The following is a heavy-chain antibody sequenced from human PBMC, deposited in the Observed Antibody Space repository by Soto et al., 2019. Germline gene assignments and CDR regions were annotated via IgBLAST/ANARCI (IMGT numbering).Heavy chain of an antibody. Sequence: QVQLVQSGAEVKKPGASVKVSCKASGYTITSYAMHWVRQAPGQRLERMGWINAGNGNTKYSQKFQGRVTITRDTSASTAYIELSSLRSEDTAVYYCARGPGGPDGPGDYWGQGTLVTVSS. CDR1: GYTITSYA. D-gene: IGHD2-15*01. J-gene: IGHJ4*02. V-gene: IGHV1-3*01. CDR3: ARGPGGPDGPGDY. CDR2: INAGNGNT.